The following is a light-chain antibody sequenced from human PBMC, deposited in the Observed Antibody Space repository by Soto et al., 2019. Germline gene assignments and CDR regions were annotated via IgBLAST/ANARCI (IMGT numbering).Light chain of an antibody. CDR2: DVS. CDR3: CSYTASGVYV. J-gene: IGLJ1*01. Sequence: QSALTQPASVSGSPGQSIAISCTGTSSDVGAYNYVSWYQQHPGKAPKLMIYDVSNRPSGVSNRFSGSKSGNTASLPISGVQAEDEADYFCCSYTASGVYVFGTGTKVTVL. CDR1: SSDVGAYNY. V-gene: IGLV2-14*01.